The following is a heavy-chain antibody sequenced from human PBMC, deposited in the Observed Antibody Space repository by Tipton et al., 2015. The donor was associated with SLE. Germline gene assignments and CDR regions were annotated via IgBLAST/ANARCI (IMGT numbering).Heavy chain of an antibody. J-gene: IGHJ2*01. CDR1: GGSISSYY. CDR3: ARHPTGYWYFDL. D-gene: IGHD4-11*01. Sequence: GLVKPSETLSLTCTVSGGSISSYYWSWIRQPPGKGLEWIGYIYYSGSTNYNPSLKSRVTISVDTSKNQFSLKLSSVTAADTAVYYCARHPTGYWYFDLWGRGTLVTVSS. V-gene: IGHV4-59*08. CDR2: IYYSGST.